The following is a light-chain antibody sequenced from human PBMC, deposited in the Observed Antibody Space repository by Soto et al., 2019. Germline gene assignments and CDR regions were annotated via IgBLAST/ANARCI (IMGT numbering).Light chain of an antibody. CDR3: HQYYSTPWT. CDR1: QSLLYYANKKDY. CDR2: WAS. Sequence: DIVMTQSPDSLAVSLGERATIKCKSSQSLLYYANKKDYFAWYQQKPGQPPKLLNYWASTRESGVPDRFSGSGSGTDFTLTISSLQAEDSAFYYCHQYYSTPWTFGQGTKVEIK. J-gene: IGKJ1*01. V-gene: IGKV4-1*01.